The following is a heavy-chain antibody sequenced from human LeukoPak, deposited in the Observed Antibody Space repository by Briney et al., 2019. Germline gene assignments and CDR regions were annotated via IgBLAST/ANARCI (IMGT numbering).Heavy chain of an antibody. CDR3: AKVTDYGSGTYYNRGFDY. J-gene: IGHJ4*02. CDR2: IRGSGTST. D-gene: IGHD3-10*01. V-gene: IGHV3-23*01. Sequence: PGGSLRLSCAASGFTFSNYAMSWVRQAPGKGLEWVSVIRGSGTSTYYADSVKGRFTISRDNSKNTLYLQMNSLRADDTAVYYCAKVTDYGSGTYYNRGFDYWGQGSLVTVSS. CDR1: GFTFSNYA.